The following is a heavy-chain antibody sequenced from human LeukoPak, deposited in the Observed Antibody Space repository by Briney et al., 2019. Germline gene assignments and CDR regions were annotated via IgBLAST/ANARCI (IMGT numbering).Heavy chain of an antibody. V-gene: IGHV4-4*07. CDR2: IYFSGST. D-gene: IGHD6-13*01. CDR1: GGSIRSYY. CDR3: ARSSSSSSYTAFDI. J-gene: IGHJ3*02. Sequence: SETLSLTCTVSGGSIRSYYWSWVRQPAGKGLEWIGRIYFSGSTNYSPSLKSRVTLSIDTSNSQFLLNLHSVTAADTAVYYCARSSSSSSYTAFDIWGQGTMVTVSS.